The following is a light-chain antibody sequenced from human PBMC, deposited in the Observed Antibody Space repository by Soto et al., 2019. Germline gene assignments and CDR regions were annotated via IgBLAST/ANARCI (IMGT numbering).Light chain of an antibody. CDR1: QAIRSA. CDR3: LLDFGYFWA. CDR2: AAS. J-gene: IGKJ1*01. V-gene: IGKV1-6*01. Sequence: AIQLTQSPSSLSASVGDRVTITCRASQAIRSALGWYQQKPGKVPKLLIYAASTLQSGVPSRFSGGGFGTDFTLTISRLQPEDFATYYCLLDFGYFWAFGQGTKVDNK.